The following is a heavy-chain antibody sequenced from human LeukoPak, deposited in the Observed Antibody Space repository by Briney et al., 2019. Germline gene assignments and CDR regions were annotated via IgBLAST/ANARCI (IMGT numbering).Heavy chain of an antibody. D-gene: IGHD1-14*01. J-gene: IGHJ4*02. CDR3: ATNPAGNAGY. CDR1: RLTFSDYS. V-gene: IGHV3-48*02. CDR2: ISRSSSII. Sequence: PGGSLRLSCAGSRLTFSDYSMNWVRQAPGKGLEWVSYISRSSSIIYYADSVKGRFTFSRDNAKNSLYLQMNSLRDEDTAVYYCATNPAGNAGYWGQGTLVTVSS.